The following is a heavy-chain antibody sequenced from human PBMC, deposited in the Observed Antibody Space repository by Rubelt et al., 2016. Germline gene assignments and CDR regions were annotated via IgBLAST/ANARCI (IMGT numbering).Heavy chain of an antibody. D-gene: IGHD2-21*01. CDR3: ARDGPSVAPEFDY. V-gene: IGHV1-8*01. Sequence: QVQLVQSGAEVKKPGASVKVSCKASGYTFTSYDINWVRQATGQGLEWMGWMNPNSGNTGYAQKFQGRVTMTRDSSISTAFLELTWLTSDDTAVYYWARDGPSVAPEFDYWGQGTLVTVSP. J-gene: IGHJ4*02. CDR1: GYTFTSYD. CDR2: MNPNSGNT.